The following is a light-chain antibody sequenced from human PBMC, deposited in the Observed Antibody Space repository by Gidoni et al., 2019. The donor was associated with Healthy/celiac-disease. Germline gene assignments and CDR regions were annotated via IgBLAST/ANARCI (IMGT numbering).Light chain of an antibody. CDR1: QSISSW. V-gene: IGKV1-5*03. CDR2: KAS. Sequence: DIQMTQSPSTLSASVGDRVTITCRASQSISSWLAWYQQKPGKAPKLLIYKASSLESGVPSRFSGSGSGTEFTITISSLQPDDFATYYCQQYNSYPWTFXQXTKVEIK. J-gene: IGKJ1*01. CDR3: QQYNSYPWT.